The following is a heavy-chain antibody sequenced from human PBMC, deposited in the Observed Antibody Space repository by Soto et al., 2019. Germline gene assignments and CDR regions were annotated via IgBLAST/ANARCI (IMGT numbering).Heavy chain of an antibody. Sequence: EVQLVESGGALVQPGGFLRLSCAGSGFTFSSYWMHWVRQTPGEGLVWVARISPDGSRASYADSVRGRFIISRDNAENTLHLQMNSLRAEDTAVYYCARVGQGRYYFDSWGQGTLVTVSS. CDR3: ARVGQGRYYFDS. V-gene: IGHV3-74*01. CDR2: ISPDGSRA. CDR1: GFTFSSYW. J-gene: IGHJ4*02.